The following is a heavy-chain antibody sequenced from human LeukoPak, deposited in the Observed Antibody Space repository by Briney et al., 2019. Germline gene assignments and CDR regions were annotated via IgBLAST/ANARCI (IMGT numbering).Heavy chain of an antibody. CDR1: GGSISSYY. J-gene: IGHJ4*02. V-gene: IGHV4-59*08. Sequence: SETLSLTCTVSGGSISSYYWSWIRQPPGKGLEWIGYIYYSGSTNYNPSLKSRGTISVDTSKSQFSLKLSSVTAADTAVYYCARHLRGYSYGPFDSWGQGTLVTVSS. CDR3: ARHLRGYSYGPFDS. CDR2: IYYSGST. D-gene: IGHD5-18*01.